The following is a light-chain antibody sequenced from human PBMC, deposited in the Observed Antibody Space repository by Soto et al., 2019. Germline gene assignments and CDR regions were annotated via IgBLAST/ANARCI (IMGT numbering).Light chain of an antibody. CDR1: QSVSSN. J-gene: IGKJ5*01. CDR3: QQRSNWPIT. CDR2: GAS. Sequence: EIVMTQSPATLSVSPGERATLSCRASQSVSSNLAWYQQKPGQAPRLLIYGASTRATGIPARFSGSGSGTDFTLTISGLEPEDFAVYYCQQRSNWPITFGQGTRLEI. V-gene: IGKV3-15*01.